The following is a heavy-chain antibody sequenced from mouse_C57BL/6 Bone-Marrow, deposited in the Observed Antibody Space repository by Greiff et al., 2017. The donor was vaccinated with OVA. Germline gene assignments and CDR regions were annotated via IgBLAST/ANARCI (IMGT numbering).Heavy chain of an antibody. CDR2: ISYDGSN. J-gene: IGHJ3*01. Sequence: ESGPGLVKPSQSLSLTCSVTGYSITSGYYWNWIRQFPGNKLEWMGYISYDGSNNYNPSLKNRISITRDTSKNQFFLKLNSVTTEDTATYYCARLVRGFAYWGQGTLVTVSA. CDR1: GYSITSGYY. V-gene: IGHV3-6*01. D-gene: IGHD2-2*01. CDR3: ARLVRGFAY.